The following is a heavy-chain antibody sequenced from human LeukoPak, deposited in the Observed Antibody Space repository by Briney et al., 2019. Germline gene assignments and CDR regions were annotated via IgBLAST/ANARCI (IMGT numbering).Heavy chain of an antibody. CDR3: ARDLCSSTSCYAIGAFDI. V-gene: IGHV3-21*01. CDR2: ISSSSNYI. CDR1: RFTFSSYS. Sequence: GGSLRLSCAASRFTFSSYSMNWVRQAPGKGLVWVSSISSSSNYIHYADSVKGRFTISRDNAKNSLYLQMNSLRAEDTAVYYCARDLCSSTSCYAIGAFDIWGQGTMVTVSS. J-gene: IGHJ3*02. D-gene: IGHD2-2*01.